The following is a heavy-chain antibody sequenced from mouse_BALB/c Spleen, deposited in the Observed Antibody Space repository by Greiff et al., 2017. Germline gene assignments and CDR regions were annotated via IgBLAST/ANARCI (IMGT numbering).Heavy chain of an antibody. CDR1: GYTFTDYN. CDR3: ARSWRYDPFAY. V-gene: IGHV1S29*02. Sequence: VQLQQSGPELVKPGASVKISCKASGYTFTDYNMHWVKQSHGKSLEWIGYIYPYNGGTGYNQKFKSKATLTVDTSSSTAYMQLSSLTSEDSAVYYCARSWRYDPFAYWGQGTLVTVSA. J-gene: IGHJ3*01. CDR2: IYPYNGGT. D-gene: IGHD2-14*01.